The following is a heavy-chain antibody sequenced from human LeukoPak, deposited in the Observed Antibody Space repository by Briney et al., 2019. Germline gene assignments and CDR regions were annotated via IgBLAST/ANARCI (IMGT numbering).Heavy chain of an antibody. J-gene: IGHJ4*02. Sequence: GASVKVSCKASGYTFTSYGISWVRQAPGQGLEWMGWINPNSGVTNYAQKFQGRVTMIRDTSTSTAYMELSSLRSDDTAVYYCARAGIVGASTFDSWGQGTLVTVSS. V-gene: IGHV1-18*01. CDR3: ARAGIVGASTFDS. CDR2: INPNSGVT. CDR1: GYTFTSYG. D-gene: IGHD1-26*01.